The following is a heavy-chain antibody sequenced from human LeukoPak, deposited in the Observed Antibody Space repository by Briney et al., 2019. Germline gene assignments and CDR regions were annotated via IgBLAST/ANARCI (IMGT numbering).Heavy chain of an antibody. Sequence: SETLSLTCAVYGGSFSGYYWSWIRQPPGKGLEWIGEINHSGSTNYNPSLKSRVTISVDTSKNQFSLKLSSVTAADTAVYYCARLPRYCSGGSCYFRWFDPWGQGTLVTVSS. D-gene: IGHD2-15*01. V-gene: IGHV4-34*01. CDR1: GGSFSGYY. J-gene: IGHJ5*02. CDR2: INHSGST. CDR3: ARLPRYCSGGSCYFRWFDP.